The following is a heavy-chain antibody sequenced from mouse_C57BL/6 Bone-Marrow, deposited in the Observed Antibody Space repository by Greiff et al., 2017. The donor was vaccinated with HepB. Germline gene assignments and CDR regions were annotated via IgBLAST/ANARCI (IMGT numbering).Heavy chain of an antibody. J-gene: IGHJ2*01. CDR1: GYTFTSYW. Sequence: QVQLQQSGAELVRPGSSVKLSCKASGYTFTSYWMDWVKQRPGQGLEWIGNIYPSDSETHYNQKFKDKATLTVDKSSSTAYMQLSSLASEDSAVYYCARSDGRRHFDYWGQGTTLPVSS. D-gene: IGHD1-1*01. V-gene: IGHV1-61*01. CDR2: IYPSDSET. CDR3: ARSDGRRHFDY.